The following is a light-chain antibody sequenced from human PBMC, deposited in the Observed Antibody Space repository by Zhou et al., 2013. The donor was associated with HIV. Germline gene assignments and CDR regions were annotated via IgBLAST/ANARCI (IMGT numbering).Light chain of an antibody. V-gene: IGKV3-11*01. CDR2: DAS. CDR1: QSVGSH. Sequence: EIVLTQSPGTLSLSPGERGTLSCRASQSVGSHLAWYQQKPGQAPRLLIYDASNRATGVPARFSGSGSGTDFTLTISRLEPEDSAVYYCQQYGDSPPVTFGGGTKVEI. CDR3: QQYGDSPPVT. J-gene: IGKJ4*01.